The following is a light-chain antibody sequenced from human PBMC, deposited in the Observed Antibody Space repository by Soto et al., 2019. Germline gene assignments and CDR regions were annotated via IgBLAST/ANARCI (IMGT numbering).Light chain of an antibody. Sequence: DVQLTQSPSSLSASVGDRVTITCRASQTINTYLNWYQQKSGKAPKLLINAAFRLQSGVPSRFSGSGSGTDFTLTISSLHPEDSAIYFCQQSYDSPTFGQGTRLEI. J-gene: IGKJ5*01. CDR2: AAF. CDR3: QQSYDSPT. V-gene: IGKV1-39*01. CDR1: QTINTY.